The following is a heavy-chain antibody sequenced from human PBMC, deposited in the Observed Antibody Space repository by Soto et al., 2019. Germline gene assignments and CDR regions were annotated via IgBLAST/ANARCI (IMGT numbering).Heavy chain of an antibody. CDR3: ARGWLGADLRFLEWSIDY. V-gene: IGHV3-21*01. D-gene: IGHD3-3*01. CDR1: GFTFSSYS. J-gene: IGHJ4*02. Sequence: EVQLVESGGGLVKPGGSLRLSCAASGFTFSSYSMNWVRQAPGKGLEWVSSISSSSSYIYYADSVKGRFTISRDNAKNSLYLQMNSLRAEDTAVYYCARGWLGADLRFLEWSIDYWGQGTLVTVSS. CDR2: ISSSSSYI.